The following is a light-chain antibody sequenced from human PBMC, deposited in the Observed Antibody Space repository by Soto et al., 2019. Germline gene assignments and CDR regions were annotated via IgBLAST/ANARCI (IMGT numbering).Light chain of an antibody. CDR2: EVS. V-gene: IGKV2D-29*02. J-gene: IGKJ5*01. Sequence: DVVMTQTPLSLAVTPGQPASISCNSSQSLLHIAGQTHLFWYLQKPGQSPHLLIYEVSNRFSGVPDRFSGGGSGTDFTLEISRVETDDVGIYYCMQSTQLPPTFGQGTRLEIK. CDR1: QSLLHIAGQTH. CDR3: MQSTQLPPT.